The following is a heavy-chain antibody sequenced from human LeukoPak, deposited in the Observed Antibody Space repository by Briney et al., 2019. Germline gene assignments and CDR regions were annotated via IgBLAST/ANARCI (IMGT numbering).Heavy chain of an antibody. V-gene: IGHV1-2*02. CDR1: GYTFTGYY. J-gene: IGHJ4*02. D-gene: IGHD3-3*01. CDR3: ASAADLDYDFWSRYPDD. CDR2: INPNSGGT. Sequence: ASVKVSCKASGYTFTGYYMHWVRQAPGQGREWMGWINPNSGGTNYAQKFQGRVTMTRDTSISTAYMELSRLRSDDTAVYYCASAADLDYDFWSRYPDDWGQGTLVTVSS.